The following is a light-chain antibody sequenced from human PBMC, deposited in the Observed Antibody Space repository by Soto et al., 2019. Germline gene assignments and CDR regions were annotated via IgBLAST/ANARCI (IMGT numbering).Light chain of an antibody. J-gene: IGKJ4*01. Sequence: DIQMTQSPSSLSAFVGDSVTITCHASQRISTFLNWYHQKPGKAPKLLIYSASYLQSGVPSNFSGSGSGTDFTLSIVTLQPEDFGTYFCQQSYRLPLIFGGGTKVEI. CDR2: SAS. CDR1: QRISTF. CDR3: QQSYRLPLI. V-gene: IGKV1-39*01.